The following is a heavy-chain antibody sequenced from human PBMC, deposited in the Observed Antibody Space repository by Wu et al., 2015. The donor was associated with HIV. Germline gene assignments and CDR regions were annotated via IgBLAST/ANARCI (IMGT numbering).Heavy chain of an antibody. V-gene: IGHV1-24*01. J-gene: IGHJ4*02. CDR1: GYTLTELS. Sequence: QVQLVQSGAEVKKPGASVKVSCKVSGYTLTELSMHWVRQAPGKGLEWMGGFDPEDGETIYAQKFQGRVTMTEDTSTDTAYMELSSLRSEDTAVYYCATVSGPDYYDSSGYYPFDYWGQGTLVTVSS. D-gene: IGHD3-22*01. CDR2: FDPEDGET. CDR3: ATVSGPDYYDSSGYYPFDY.